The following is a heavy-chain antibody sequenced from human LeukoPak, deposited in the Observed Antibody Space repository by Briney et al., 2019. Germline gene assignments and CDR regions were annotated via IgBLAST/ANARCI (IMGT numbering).Heavy chain of an antibody. V-gene: IGHV1-2*02. CDR2: INPDSGTT. CDR3: ARGSCSSTSCCWRGNWFDP. D-gene: IGHD2-2*01. J-gene: IGHJ5*02. Sequence: VASVKVSCKASGYTFTGYYMHWVRQAPGQGLEWMGWINPDSGTTNYAQKFQGRVTMTRDTSISTAYMELSRLRSDDTAVYHCARGSCSSTSCCWRGNWFDPWGQGTLVTVSS. CDR1: GYTFTGYY.